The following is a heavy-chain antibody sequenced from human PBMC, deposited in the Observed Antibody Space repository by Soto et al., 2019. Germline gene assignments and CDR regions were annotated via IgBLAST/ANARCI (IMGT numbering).Heavy chain of an antibody. CDR2: SSYNGGT. Sequence: LSLTCTVSADSSTISNSYWGWLRQPPGKGLQWIGSSSYNGGTFYNPSLKGRVAISVDTSKKQSSLQVTSVTAADTAVYYCARHRIEVVWRGFDFWGQGSPVTVSS. D-gene: IGHD1-1*01. J-gene: IGHJ4*02. CDR1: ADSSTISNSY. V-gene: IGHV4-39*01. CDR3: ARHRIEVVWRGFDF.